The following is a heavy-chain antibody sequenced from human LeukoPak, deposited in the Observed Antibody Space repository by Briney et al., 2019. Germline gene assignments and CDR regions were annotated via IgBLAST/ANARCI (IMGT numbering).Heavy chain of an antibody. D-gene: IGHD3-3*01. CDR1: GYTFTSYY. V-gene: IGHV1-46*01. CDR3: ARTEVSDFWSGPTPYYYYYMDV. Sequence: GASVKVSCKASGYTFTSYYMHWVRQAPGQGLEWMGIINPSGGSASYAQKFQGRVTMTRDTSTSTVYMELSSLRSEDTAVYYCARTEVSDFWSGPTPYYYYYMDVWGKGTTVTVSS. J-gene: IGHJ6*03. CDR2: INPSGGSA.